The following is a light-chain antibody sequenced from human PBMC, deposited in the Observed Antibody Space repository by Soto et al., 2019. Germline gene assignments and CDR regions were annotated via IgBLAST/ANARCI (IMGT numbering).Light chain of an antibody. CDR3: SSYTSSSPYV. CDR2: EVS. J-gene: IGLJ1*01. CDR1: SSDVGGYNY. Sequence: LTQPASVSGSPGQSITISCTGTSSDVGGYNYVSWYQQHPGKAPKLMIYEVSNRPSGVSNRFSGSKSGNTASLTISGLQAEDEADYYCSSYTSSSPYVFGNGTKVTVL. V-gene: IGLV2-14*01.